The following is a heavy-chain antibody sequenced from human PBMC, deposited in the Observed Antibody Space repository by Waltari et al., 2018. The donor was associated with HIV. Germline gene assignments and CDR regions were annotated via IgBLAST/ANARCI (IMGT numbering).Heavy chain of an antibody. Sequence: LEWMGSIYYSGSTYYNPSLKSRVTISVDTSKNQFSLKLSSVTAADTAVYYCARHNTGVNYDFWRGYLQDWGQGTLVTVSS. V-gene: IGHV4-39*01. CDR3: ARHNTGVNYDFWRGYLQD. D-gene: IGHD3-3*01. CDR2: IYYSGST. J-gene: IGHJ4*02.